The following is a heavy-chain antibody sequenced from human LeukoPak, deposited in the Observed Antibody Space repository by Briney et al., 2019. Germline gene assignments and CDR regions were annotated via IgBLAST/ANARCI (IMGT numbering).Heavy chain of an antibody. Sequence: SQTLSLTCALSGDSVSSNSAVWNWIRQSPSRGLEWLGRTYYRSKWYNDYAVSVKSRITINPDTSMNQFSLQLNSVTPEDTAVYYCARSYNWFDPWGQGTPVTVSS. CDR2: TYYRSKWYN. D-gene: IGHD3-16*01. CDR1: GDSVSSNSAV. J-gene: IGHJ5*02. CDR3: ARSYNWFDP. V-gene: IGHV6-1*01.